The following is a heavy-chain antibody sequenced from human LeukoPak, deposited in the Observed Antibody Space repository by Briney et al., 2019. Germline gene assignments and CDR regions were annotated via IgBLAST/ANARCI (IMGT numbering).Heavy chain of an antibody. CDR1: GFTFSNNA. CDR3: AREIYDSGSYHDAFDI. CDR2: IKTDGSST. Sequence: GGSLRLSCAASGFTFSNNAMHWVRHAPGKGLVWVSRIKTDGSSTSYVDSVKGRFTISRDNAKNTLYLQMNSLRAEDTAVYYCAREIYDSGSYHDAFDIWGQGTMVTVSS. J-gene: IGHJ3*02. D-gene: IGHD3-10*01. V-gene: IGHV3-74*01.